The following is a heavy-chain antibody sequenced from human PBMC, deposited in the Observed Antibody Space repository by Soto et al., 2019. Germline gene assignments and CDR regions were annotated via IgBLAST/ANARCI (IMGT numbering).Heavy chain of an antibody. V-gene: IGHV4-31*03. CDR2: IYYSGST. CDR1: GGSISSGGYY. J-gene: IGHJ6*02. Sequence: SETLSLTCTVSGGSISSGGYYWSWIRQHPGKGLEWIGYIYYSGSTYYNPSLKSRVTISVDTSKNQFSLELSRLRSDDTAVYYCASEPTGYGMDVWGQGTTVTVSS. CDR3: ASEPTGYGMDV.